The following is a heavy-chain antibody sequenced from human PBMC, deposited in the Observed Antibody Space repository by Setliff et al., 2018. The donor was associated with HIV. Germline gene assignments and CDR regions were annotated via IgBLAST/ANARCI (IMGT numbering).Heavy chain of an antibody. CDR1: GFTFSRYE. V-gene: IGHV3-48*03. CDR3: ARRAYCSSTTCFDN. Sequence: GGSLRLSCAASGFTFSRYEMNWVRQAPGKGLEWVSYISSSGGTIYYADSVKGRFTISRDNSKNMLYLQMDSLRAEDTAVYYCARRAYCSSTTCFDNWGQGTLVTVSS. J-gene: IGHJ4*02. CDR2: ISSSGGTI. D-gene: IGHD2-2*01.